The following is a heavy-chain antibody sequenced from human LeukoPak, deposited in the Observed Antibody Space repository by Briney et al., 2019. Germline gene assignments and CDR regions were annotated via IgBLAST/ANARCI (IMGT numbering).Heavy chain of an antibody. J-gene: IGHJ4*02. V-gene: IGHV1-24*01. D-gene: IGHD3-22*01. Sequence: ASVKVSCKVSGYTLTELSMHWVRQAPGKGLEWMGGFDPEDGETIYAQKFQGRVTITADESTSTAYMELSSLRSEDTAVYYCARGLVGSGYYYEYYFDYWGQGTLVTVSS. CDR1: GYTLTELS. CDR3: ARGLVGSGYYYEYYFDY. CDR2: FDPEDGET.